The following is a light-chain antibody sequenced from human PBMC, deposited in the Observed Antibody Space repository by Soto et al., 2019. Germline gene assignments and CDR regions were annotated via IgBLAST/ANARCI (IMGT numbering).Light chain of an antibody. J-gene: IGLJ1*01. V-gene: IGLV1-44*01. CDR3: AAWDDSLHGYV. CDR2: TNS. CDR1: TSNIGSNS. Sequence: QSVLTQPPSTSGTPGQSVTISCSGSTSNIGSNSVNWYQQLPGTAPKLLIYTNSQRPSGVPDRFSGSKSGTSASLAISGLQSEDEADYYCAAWDDSLHGYVFGTGTKV.